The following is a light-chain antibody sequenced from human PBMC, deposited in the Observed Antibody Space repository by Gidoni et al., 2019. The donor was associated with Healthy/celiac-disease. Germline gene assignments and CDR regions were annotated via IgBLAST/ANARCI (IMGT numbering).Light chain of an antibody. V-gene: IGKV1-8*01. J-gene: IGKJ4*01. CDR1: QGISSY. CDR2: AAS. CDR3: QQYYSYPPLT. Sequence: AIRMTQSPSSFSASTGDRVTITCRARQGISSYLAWYQQKPGKAPKLLIYAASTLQSGVPARFSGSGSGTDFTLTISCLQSEDFATYYCQQYYSYPPLTFXGXTKVEIK.